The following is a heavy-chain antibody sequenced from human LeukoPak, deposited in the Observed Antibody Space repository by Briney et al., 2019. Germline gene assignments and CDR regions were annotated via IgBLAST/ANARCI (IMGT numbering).Heavy chain of an antibody. J-gene: IGHJ5*02. D-gene: IGHD3-10*01. CDR2: IKEDGSKK. V-gene: IGHV3-7*05. CDR3: AKGFDYYGSFDP. Sequence: PGGSLRLSCAASGFTFSSNWMSWVRQAPGKGLEWVANIKEDGSKKYYVDSVKGRFTISRDNAKNSLYLQMDSLRAEDTAVYYCAKGFDYYGSFDPWGQGTPVTVSS. CDR1: GFTFSSNW.